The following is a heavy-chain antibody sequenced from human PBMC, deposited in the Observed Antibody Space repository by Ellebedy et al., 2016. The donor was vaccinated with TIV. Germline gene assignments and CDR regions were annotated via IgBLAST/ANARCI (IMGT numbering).Heavy chain of an antibody. D-gene: IGHD3-22*01. CDR2: IDPSPSDSYI. CDR3: ARHELGSSAAFDY. Sequence: GESLKISXKASGYAFRIYWITWVRQMPGQGLEWMGRIDPSPSDSYIDYSPSFQGHVTISVDKSITTAYLQWSSLKASDTAIYYCARHELGSSAAFDYWGQGTLVTVSS. CDR1: GYAFRIYW. J-gene: IGHJ4*02. V-gene: IGHV5-10-1*01.